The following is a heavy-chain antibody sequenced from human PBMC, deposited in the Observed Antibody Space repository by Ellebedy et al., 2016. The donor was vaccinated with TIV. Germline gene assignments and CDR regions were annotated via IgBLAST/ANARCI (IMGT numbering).Heavy chain of an antibody. Sequence: ASVKVSCXASGGTFSSYAISWVRQAPGQGLEWMGLSKPNSGDTKYAQKFQGRVTMTRDTSTSTVYMELSSLRSEDTAVYYCARALVVPAATPFDYWGQGTLVTVSS. D-gene: IGHD2-2*01. V-gene: IGHV1-2*06. CDR1: GGTFSSYA. J-gene: IGHJ4*02. CDR2: SKPNSGDT. CDR3: ARALVVPAATPFDY.